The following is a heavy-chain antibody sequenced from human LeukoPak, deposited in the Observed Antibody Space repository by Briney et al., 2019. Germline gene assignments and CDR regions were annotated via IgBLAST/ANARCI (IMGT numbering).Heavy chain of an antibody. CDR3: ARHADYGGYLDY. Sequence: SETLSLTCTVSGGSITSYYWSWIRQPPGKGLEWIGYIYYSGSTNYNPSLKSRVTVSVDTSKSQYSLRLTSVTAADTAVYYCARHADYGGYLDYWGQGTLVTVSS. CDR1: GGSITSYY. D-gene: IGHD4-23*01. CDR2: IYYSGST. V-gene: IGHV4-59*08. J-gene: IGHJ4*02.